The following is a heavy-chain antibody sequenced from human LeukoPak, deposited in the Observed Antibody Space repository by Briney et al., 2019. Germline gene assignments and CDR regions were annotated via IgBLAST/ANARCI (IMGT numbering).Heavy chain of an antibody. D-gene: IGHD2-21*01. CDR1: GVTISSYY. CDR2: IYYSGST. J-gene: IGHJ3*02. Sequence: WETLSLTCTASGVTISSYYMSWIRQPPGKGLEWIGYIYYSGSTNYNPSLKSRVTISVDTSKNKLSLQLSSVTAADTAVYYCARLVYLWPGRCAFDIWGQGTMLTVSS. CDR3: ARLVYLWPGRCAFDI. V-gene: IGHV4-59*08.